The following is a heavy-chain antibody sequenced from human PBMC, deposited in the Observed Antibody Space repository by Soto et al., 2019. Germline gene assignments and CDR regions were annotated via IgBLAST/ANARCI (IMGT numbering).Heavy chain of an antibody. CDR2: IKSKPDGGTT. J-gene: IGHJ6*02. Sequence: PGGSLRLSCAGSGFTFSNAWMNWVRQAPGRGLEWVGRIKSKPDGGTTDYAAPVKGRFTVSRDDSKNMVYLQMNSLKIEDTAVYYCATGTPDGMDIWGQGTTVTVSS. CDR3: ATGTPDGMDI. CDR1: GFTFSNAW. V-gene: IGHV3-15*07. D-gene: IGHD7-27*01.